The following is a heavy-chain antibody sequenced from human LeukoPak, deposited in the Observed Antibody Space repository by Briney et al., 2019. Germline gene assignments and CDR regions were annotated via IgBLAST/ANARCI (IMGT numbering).Heavy chain of an antibody. CDR2: IKRKIDGGTT. D-gene: IGHD5-18*01. V-gene: IGHV3-15*01. CDR1: GFTFSIAW. J-gene: IGHJ4*02. Sequence: GGSLRLSCAASGFTFSIAWMSWVRQAPGKGLEWVGRIKRKIDGGTTDYAAPVQGGFTISRDDAENTVYLQMNSLKNEDTAVYYCITDSANLFLGYETEDDWGQGTLVTVSS. CDR3: ITDSANLFLGYETEDD.